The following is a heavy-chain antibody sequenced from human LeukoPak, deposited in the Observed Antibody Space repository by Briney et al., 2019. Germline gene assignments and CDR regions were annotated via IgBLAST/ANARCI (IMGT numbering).Heavy chain of an antibody. CDR2: INPNSGDT. V-gene: IGHV1-2*02. J-gene: IGHJ4*02. D-gene: IGHD3-10*01. CDR3: ARDLPMVQGVIIRGFDY. Sequence: ASVKVSCKASGYTFTSYDINWVRQAPGHGLGWMGWINPNSGDTHYVQKFQGRVTMTWDSSISTAYMELSRLRSDDTAVYYCARDLPMVQGVIIRGFDYWGQGTLVTVSS. CDR1: GYTFTSYD.